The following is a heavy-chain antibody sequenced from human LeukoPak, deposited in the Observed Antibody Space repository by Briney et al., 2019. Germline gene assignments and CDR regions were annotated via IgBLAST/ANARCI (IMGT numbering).Heavy chain of an antibody. Sequence: GGSLRLSCAASGFTFSNYVMTWVRLTPEKRLEWVSTIRGSGDTSGDSTCYAESVKGRFTISRDNSKHTLYLQMNSLRAEDTAIYYCARYCSGHTCYSGIDYWGQGTLVSVSP. V-gene: IGHV3-23*01. D-gene: IGHD2-15*01. J-gene: IGHJ4*02. CDR1: GFTFSNYV. CDR3: ARYCSGHTCYSGIDY. CDR2: IRGSGDTSGDST.